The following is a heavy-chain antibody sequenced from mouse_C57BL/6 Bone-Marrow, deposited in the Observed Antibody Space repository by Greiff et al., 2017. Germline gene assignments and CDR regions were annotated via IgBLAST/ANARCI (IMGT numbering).Heavy chain of an antibody. V-gene: IGHV14-4*01. CDR3: TSIYYGNGY. D-gene: IGHD2-1*01. CDR2: IDPENGDT. Sequence: VQLQQSGAELVRPGASVTLSCTASGFNIKDDYMHWVKQRPEQGLEWIGWIDPENGDTEYASKFQGKATITADTSSNTAYLQLSSLTSEDTAVYYCTSIYYGNGYWGQGTTLTVSS. J-gene: IGHJ2*01. CDR1: GFNIKDDY.